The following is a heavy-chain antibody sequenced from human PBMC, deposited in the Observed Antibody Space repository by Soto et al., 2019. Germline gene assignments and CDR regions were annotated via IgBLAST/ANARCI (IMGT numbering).Heavy chain of an antibody. D-gene: IGHD1-1*01. V-gene: IGHV4-39*01. CDR3: ARMPTNSGFDP. CDR2: IYYSGIT. J-gene: IGHJ5*02. Sequence: SETLSLTCTVSGGSISSSSYYWGWIRQPPGKGLEWIGNIYYSGITYYNPSLKSRVTISVDTSKNQFSLQLTPVTAADTAVYYCARMPTNSGFDPWGQGTLVTVS. CDR1: GGSISSSSYY.